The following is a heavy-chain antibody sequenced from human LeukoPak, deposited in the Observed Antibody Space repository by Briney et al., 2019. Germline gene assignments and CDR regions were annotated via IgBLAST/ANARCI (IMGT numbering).Heavy chain of an antibody. Sequence: GGSLRLSCAASGFTFSSYGMHWVRQAPGKGLEWVAVIWYDGSNKYYADSVKGRFTISRDNSKNTLYLQMNSLRAEDTAVYYCAREVTPYSSSWYPIYYYYGMDVWGQGTTVTVSS. CDR3: AREVTPYSSSWYPIYYYYGMDV. V-gene: IGHV3-33*01. CDR1: GFTFSSYG. D-gene: IGHD6-13*01. J-gene: IGHJ6*02. CDR2: IWYDGSNK.